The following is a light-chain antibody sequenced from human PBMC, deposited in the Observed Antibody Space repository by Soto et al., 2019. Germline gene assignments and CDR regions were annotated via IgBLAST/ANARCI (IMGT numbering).Light chain of an antibody. CDR3: ASWNDRLSAVE. J-gene: IGLJ2*01. V-gene: IGLV1-44*01. CDR1: NSNIGVNT. Sequence: QSVVTQSPSASGTPGQRVTISCSGRNSNIGVNTVNWYQQFPGTAPKLLLYNNDQRPSGVPDRFSGSKSGTSASLTISALQSEDEADYYCASWNDRLSAVEIGGGTKLPVL. CDR2: NND.